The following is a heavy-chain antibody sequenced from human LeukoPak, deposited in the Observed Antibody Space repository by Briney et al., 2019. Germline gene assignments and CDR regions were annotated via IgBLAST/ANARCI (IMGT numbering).Heavy chain of an antibody. CDR1: GYTFTNYD. CDR2: MNPNSGNT. CDR3: ARXPXYSNYGASYYYYMDV. Sequence: ASVKVSCKASGYTFTNYDINWVRQATGQGLEWMGWMNPNSGNTGYAEKFQGRGTITRDTSITTAYMELTSLRSEDSAVYYCARXPXYSNYGASYYYYMDVWGKGTTVTVSS. J-gene: IGHJ6*03. V-gene: IGHV1-8*03. D-gene: IGHD4-11*01.